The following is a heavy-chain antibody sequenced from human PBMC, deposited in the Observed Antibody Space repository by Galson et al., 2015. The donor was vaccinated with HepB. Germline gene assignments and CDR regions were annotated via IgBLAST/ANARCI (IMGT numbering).Heavy chain of an antibody. V-gene: IGHV3-9*01. J-gene: IGHJ6*02. D-gene: IGHD3-22*01. CDR1: GFTFDDYA. CDR3: AKAVYDSSGLGADPGMDV. CDR2: ISWNSGSI. Sequence: SLRLSCAASGFTFDDYAMHWVRQAPGKGLEWVSGISWNSGSIGYADSVKGRFTISRDNAKNSLYLQMNSLRAEDTALYYCAKAVYDSSGLGADPGMDVWGQGTTVTVSS.